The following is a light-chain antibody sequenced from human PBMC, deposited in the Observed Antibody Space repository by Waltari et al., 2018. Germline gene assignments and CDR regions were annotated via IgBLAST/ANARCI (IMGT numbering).Light chain of an antibody. J-gene: IGLJ3*02. Sequence: QAVVTQEPSLTVSPGGTVTLTCGSSTGTVTSGHFPYWVQRKPGQGSTTLIYDARKKEARTPTRFSGSLLGGKAALTLSGAQPEDEAEYYCLLFYDGPRVFGGGTKLTVL. CDR1: TGTVTSGHF. V-gene: IGLV7-46*01. CDR3: LLFYDGPRV. CDR2: DAR.